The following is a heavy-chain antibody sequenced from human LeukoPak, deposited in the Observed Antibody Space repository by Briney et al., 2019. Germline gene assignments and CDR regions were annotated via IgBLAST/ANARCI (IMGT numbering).Heavy chain of an antibody. V-gene: IGHV1-69-2*01. CDR1: GYTFTDYY. CDR3: ATVEVGGSCRSPAHDY. J-gene: IGHJ4*02. D-gene: IGHD3-16*02. CDR2: VDPEDGET. Sequence: ASVKVSCKVSGYTFTDYYMHWVQQAPGKGLEWMGLVDPEDGETIYAEKFQGRVNITADTSTDTAYMELSSLRSEDTAVYYCATVEVGGSCRSPAHDYWGQGTLVTVSS.